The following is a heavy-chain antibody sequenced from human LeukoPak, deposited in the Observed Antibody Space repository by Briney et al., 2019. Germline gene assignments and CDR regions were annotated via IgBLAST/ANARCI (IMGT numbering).Heavy chain of an antibody. Sequence: ASVKVSCKASGYTFTSYGISWVRQAPGQGLEWMGWINPNSGGTNYAQKFQGRVTMTRDPSLSTVYLELSRLRSDDTAVYFRAIIPWYGSGRYCQHLYYYYNVDVWGKRATVTVSS. D-gene: IGHD3-10*01. J-gene: IGHJ6*03. CDR1: GYTFTSYG. CDR3: AIIPWYGSGRYCQHLYYYYNVDV. V-gene: IGHV1-2*02. CDR2: INPNSGGT.